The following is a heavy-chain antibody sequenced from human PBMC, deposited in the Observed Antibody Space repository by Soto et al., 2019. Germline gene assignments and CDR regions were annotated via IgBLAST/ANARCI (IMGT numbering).Heavy chain of an antibody. J-gene: IGHJ4*02. Sequence: QVQLVESGGGVVQPGRSLRLSCAASGFTFSSYGMHWVRQAPGKGLEWVAVIWYDGSNKYYADSVKGRFTISRDNSKNTLYLQRNSLRAEDTAVYYCARELYGDYSYYFDYWGQGTLVTVSS. CDR1: GFTFSSYG. D-gene: IGHD4-17*01. V-gene: IGHV3-33*01. CDR2: IWYDGSNK. CDR3: ARELYGDYSYYFDY.